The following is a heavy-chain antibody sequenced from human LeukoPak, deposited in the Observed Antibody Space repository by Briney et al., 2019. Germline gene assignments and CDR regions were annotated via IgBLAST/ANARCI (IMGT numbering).Heavy chain of an antibody. Sequence: SGGSLRLSCAASGFTFSSYAMSWVRQAPGKGLEWVSGISGSGGSTYYADSVKSRFTISRDNSKNRLYLQMNSLRAEDTAVYYCARDPGNYYGMDVWGQGTPVIVSS. V-gene: IGHV3-23*01. CDR3: ARDPGNYYGMDV. CDR2: ISGSGGST. CDR1: GFTFSSYA. D-gene: IGHD2/OR15-2a*01. J-gene: IGHJ6*02.